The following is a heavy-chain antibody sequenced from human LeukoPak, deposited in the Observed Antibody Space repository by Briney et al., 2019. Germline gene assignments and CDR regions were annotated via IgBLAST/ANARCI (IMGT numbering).Heavy chain of an antibody. D-gene: IGHD6-13*01. Sequence: SETLSLTCAVYGGSFSGYYWSWIRQPPGKGLEWIGEINHSGSTNYNPSLKSRVTISVDTSKNQFSLKLSSVTAADTAVYYCARGPSSSWYVWNWFDPWGQGTLVTVSS. V-gene: IGHV4-34*01. CDR3: ARGPSSSWYVWNWFDP. CDR1: GGSFSGYY. CDR2: INHSGST. J-gene: IGHJ5*02.